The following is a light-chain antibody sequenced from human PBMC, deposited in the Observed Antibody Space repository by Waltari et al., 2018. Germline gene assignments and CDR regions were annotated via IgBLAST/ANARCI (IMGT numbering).Light chain of an antibody. CDR3: QYYGSSRLIT. J-gene: IGKJ4*01. CDR2: DAS. V-gene: IGKV3-20*01. CDR1: QSVSRTK. Sequence: ERVMTQSPATLSVSPGERATLSCRTSQSVSRTKLAWYQQRPGQAPRLLIYDASTRATGIPDRFSGSGSGTDFTLTINRLEPEDFALYYCQYYGSSRLITFGGGTKVDIK.